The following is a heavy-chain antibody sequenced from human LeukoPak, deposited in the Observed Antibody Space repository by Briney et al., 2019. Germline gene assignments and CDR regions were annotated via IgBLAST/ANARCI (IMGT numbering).Heavy chain of an antibody. V-gene: IGHV4-39*07. J-gene: IGHJ4*02. D-gene: IGHD3-10*01. CDR1: GGSISSSSYY. CDR3: ARSPGSGSYMFDY. Sequence: SETLSLTCTVSGGSISSSSYYWGWIRQPPGKGLEWIGSIYHSGSTYYNPSLKSRVTISVDTSKNQFSLKLSSVTAADTAVYYCARSPGSGSYMFDYWGQGTLVTVSS. CDR2: IYHSGST.